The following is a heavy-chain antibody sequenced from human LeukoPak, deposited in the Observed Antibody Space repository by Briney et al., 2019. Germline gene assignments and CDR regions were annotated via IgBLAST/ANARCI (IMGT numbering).Heavy chain of an antibody. Sequence: GGSLRLSCAASGFTFSNNAMHWVRQAPGKRLEWVSSITSSSSYAFYADSVKGRFTISRDNAKSSLYLQMNNLRAEDTAVYYCARDPYSGHYGNDYYYYMDVWGKGTTVTISS. CDR1: GFTFSNNA. CDR2: ITSSSSYA. J-gene: IGHJ6*03. D-gene: IGHD5-12*01. CDR3: ARDPYSGHYGNDYYYYMDV. V-gene: IGHV3-21*01.